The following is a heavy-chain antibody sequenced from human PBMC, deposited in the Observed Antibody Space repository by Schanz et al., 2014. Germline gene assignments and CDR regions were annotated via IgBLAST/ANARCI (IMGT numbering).Heavy chain of an antibody. Sequence: QVQLVQSGAEVKKPGSSMKVSCKASGGTFNSYTINWVRQAPGQGLEWMGRIIPILGIANYAQKFQGRVTITADKSTFTAYMDLRSLRSDDTAVYYCARDQSPYTNSSDVRYFDYWGQGTLVTVSS. CDR1: GGTFNSYT. D-gene: IGHD6-6*01. CDR3: ARDQSPYTNSSDVRYFDY. V-gene: IGHV1-69*08. CDR2: IIPILGIA. J-gene: IGHJ4*02.